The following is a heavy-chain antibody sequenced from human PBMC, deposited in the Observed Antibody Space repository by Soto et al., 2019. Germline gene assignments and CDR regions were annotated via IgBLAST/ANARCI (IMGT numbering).Heavy chain of an antibody. CDR1: GFTFGDYA. Sequence: PGGSLRLSCTASGFTFGDYAMSWFRQAPGKGLEWVGFIRSKAYGGTTEYAASVKGRFTISRDDSKSIAYLQMNSLKTEDTAVYYCTKQVPAARVGYMDVWGKGTTVTV. J-gene: IGHJ6*03. CDR3: TKQVPAARVGYMDV. D-gene: IGHD2-2*01. CDR2: IRSKAYGGTT. V-gene: IGHV3-49*03.